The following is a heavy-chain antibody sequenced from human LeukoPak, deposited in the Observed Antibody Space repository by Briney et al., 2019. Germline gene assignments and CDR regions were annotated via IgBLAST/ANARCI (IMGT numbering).Heavy chain of an antibody. CDR1: GYTFTTYW. J-gene: IGHJ4*02. V-gene: IGHV5-51*01. Sequence: GESLKISCKGSGYTFTTYWIAWVRQMPGKDLEWMGIIYPGDSDTRCSPSFQGQVTISADKSITTAYLQWSSLKASDTAMYYCARRDAGLAFDYWGQGTLVTVSS. CDR3: ARRDAGLAFDY. CDR2: IYPGDSDT. D-gene: IGHD6-13*01.